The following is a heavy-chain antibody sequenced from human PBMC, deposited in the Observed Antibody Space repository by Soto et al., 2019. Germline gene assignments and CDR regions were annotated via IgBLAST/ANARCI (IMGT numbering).Heavy chain of an antibody. D-gene: IGHD6-13*01. V-gene: IGHV3-21*01. CDR3: ARDGQQLVLYYYGMDV. J-gene: IGHJ6*02. Sequence: EVQLVESRGGLVKPGGSLRLSCAASGFTFSSYSMNWVRQAPGKGLEWVSSISSSSSYIYYADSVKGRFTISRDNAKNSLYLQMNSLRAEDTAVYYCARDGQQLVLYYYGMDVWGQGTTVTVSS. CDR1: GFTFSSYS. CDR2: ISSSSSYI.